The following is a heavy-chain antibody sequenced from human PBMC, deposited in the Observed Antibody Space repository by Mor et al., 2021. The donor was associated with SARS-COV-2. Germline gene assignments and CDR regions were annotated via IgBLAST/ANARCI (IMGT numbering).Heavy chain of an antibody. D-gene: IGHD2-21*01. J-gene: IGHJ3*02. Sequence: GRFTISRDNSKNTLYLQMNSLRVEDTALYFCAKIPTRGRIPVDIWGQGTMVSVSS. V-gene: IGHV3-23*01. CDR3: AKIPTRGRIPVDI.